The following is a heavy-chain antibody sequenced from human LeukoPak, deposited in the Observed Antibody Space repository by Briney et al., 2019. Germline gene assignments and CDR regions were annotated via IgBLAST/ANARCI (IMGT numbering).Heavy chain of an antibody. CDR2: IYYSGST. D-gene: IGHD3-22*01. V-gene: IGHV4-61*01. CDR1: GGSISSSSYY. J-gene: IGHJ4*02. CDR3: ARGYDSSGYYGVDFDY. Sequence: SETLSLTCTVSGGSISSSSYYWSWIRQPPGKGLEWIGYIYYSGSTNYNPSLKSRVTISVDTSKNQFSLKLSSVTAADTAVYYCARGYDSSGYYGVDFDYWGQGTLVTVPS.